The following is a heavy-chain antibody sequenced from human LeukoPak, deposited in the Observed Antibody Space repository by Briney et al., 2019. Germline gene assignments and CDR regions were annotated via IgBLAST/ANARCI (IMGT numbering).Heavy chain of an antibody. CDR2: IYSGGST. CDR3: AKDIVVVVAATRWFDP. CDR1: GFTVSSNY. V-gene: IGHV3-53*01. Sequence: PGGSLRLSCAASGFTVSSNYMSWVRQAPGKGLEWVSVIYSGGSTYYADSVKGRFTISRDNSKNTLYLQMNSLRAEDTAIYYCAKDIVVVVAATRWFDPWGQGTLVTVSS. D-gene: IGHD2-15*01. J-gene: IGHJ5*02.